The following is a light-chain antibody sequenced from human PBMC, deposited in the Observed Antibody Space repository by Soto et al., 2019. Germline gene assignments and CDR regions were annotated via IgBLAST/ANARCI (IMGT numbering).Light chain of an antibody. CDR2: WAS. J-gene: IGKJ2*01. CDR3: QQYESTPPT. V-gene: IGKV4-1*01. Sequence: DIVMTQSPDSLAVSLGERATINCNSSQSVLYSSNNKNYLAWYQQRPGQPPKLLIYWASTRESGVPDRFSGSGSGTDFTLTITCLQAEDVAVYYCQQYESTPPTFGQGTKLEIK. CDR1: QSVLYSSNNKNY.